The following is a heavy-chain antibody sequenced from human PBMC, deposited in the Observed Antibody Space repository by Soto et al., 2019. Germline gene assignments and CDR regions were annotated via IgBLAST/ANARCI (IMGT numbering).Heavy chain of an antibody. CDR2: IRSKVNDYGT. Sequence: GGSLRLPCAASGFSFRDSAVHWVRQAPGKGLEWVGRIRSKVNDYGTVYAASVKGRFTVSRDDSNNTAYLQMNRLKTEDTAVYYCTTAFDTAMDSHFDSWGQGALVTVSS. CDR3: TTAFDTAMDSHFDS. J-gene: IGHJ4*02. D-gene: IGHD5-18*01. V-gene: IGHV3-73*01. CDR1: GFSFRDSA.